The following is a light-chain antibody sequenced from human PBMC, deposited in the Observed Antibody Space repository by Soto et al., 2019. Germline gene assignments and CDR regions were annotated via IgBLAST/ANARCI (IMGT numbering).Light chain of an antibody. Sequence: QSALTQPRSVSGSPGQSVTISWTGTSGDVGGYNYVSWYQQNPGKAPKLMIYDVSKRPSGVPDRFSGSKSDNTASLTISGLQAEDEADYYCCSYAGTYTFVVFGGGTKLTVL. V-gene: IGLV2-11*01. CDR3: CSYAGTYTFVV. CDR1: SGDVGGYNY. CDR2: DVS. J-gene: IGLJ2*01.